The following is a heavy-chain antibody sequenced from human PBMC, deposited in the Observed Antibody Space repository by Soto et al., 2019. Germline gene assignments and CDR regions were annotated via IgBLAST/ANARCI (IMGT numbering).Heavy chain of an antibody. Sequence: SVKVSCKASGGTFSSYAISWVRQAPGQGLEWMGGIIPIFGTANYAQKFQGRVTITADESTSTAYMELSSLRSEDTAVYYCARDDYSNYWFDPWGQGTLVTVSS. J-gene: IGHJ5*02. CDR2: IIPIFGTA. V-gene: IGHV1-69*13. CDR1: GGTFSSYA. CDR3: ARDDYSNYWFDP. D-gene: IGHD4-4*01.